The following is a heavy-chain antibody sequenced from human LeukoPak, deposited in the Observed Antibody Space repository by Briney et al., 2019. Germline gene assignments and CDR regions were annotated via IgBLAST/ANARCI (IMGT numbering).Heavy chain of an antibody. CDR2: ISYDGSNK. D-gene: IGHD2-2*01. V-gene: IGHV3-30*18. Sequence: PGRSLRLSGAASGFTFSSYGMHWVRQAPGKGLEWVAVISYDGSNKYYADSVKGRFTISRDNSKNTLYLQMNSLRAEDTAVYYCAKDPDIVVVPAKPTGFDYWGQGTLVTVSS. J-gene: IGHJ4*02. CDR1: GFTFSSYG. CDR3: AKDPDIVVVPAKPTGFDY.